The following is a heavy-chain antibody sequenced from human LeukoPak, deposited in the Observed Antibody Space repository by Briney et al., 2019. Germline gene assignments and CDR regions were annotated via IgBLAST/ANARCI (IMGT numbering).Heavy chain of an antibody. Sequence: ASVKVSCKASGGTFSSYTISWVRQAPGQGLEWMGRIIPILGIANYVQKFQGRVTITADKSTSTAYMELSSLRSEDTAVYYCARELTAYCGGDCYPHYWGQGTLVTVSS. CDR3: ARELTAYCGGDCYPHY. CDR2: IIPILGIA. V-gene: IGHV1-69*04. J-gene: IGHJ4*02. CDR1: GGTFSSYT. D-gene: IGHD2-21*01.